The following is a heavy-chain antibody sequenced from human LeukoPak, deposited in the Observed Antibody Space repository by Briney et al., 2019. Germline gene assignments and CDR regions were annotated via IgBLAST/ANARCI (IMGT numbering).Heavy chain of an antibody. CDR3: ARASSGPYYFDF. J-gene: IGHJ4*02. D-gene: IGHD7-27*01. CDR1: GGXISSHY. CDR2: INYSGST. V-gene: IGHV4-59*11. Sequence: SETLSLTCTVSGGXISSHYCSWSRQSPGKGLEWIGYINYSGSTNYNPSLQSRVTISVDTSKNQFSLKVTSVTAADTAVYYCARASSGPYYFDFWGQGTLVTVSS.